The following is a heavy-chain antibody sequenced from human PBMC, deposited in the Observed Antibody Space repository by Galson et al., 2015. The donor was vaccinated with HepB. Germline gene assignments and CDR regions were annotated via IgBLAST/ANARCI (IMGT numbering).Heavy chain of an antibody. D-gene: IGHD3-10*01. CDR2: INHSGST. Sequence: LSLTCVVYGGSFSGYYWSWIRQPPGKGLEWIGEINHSGSTNYNPSLKSRVTISIDTSKNQFSLKLNSVTAADTAVYYCARGASYYDSGSYYQPFDYWGQGTLVTVSS. CDR3: ARGASYYDSGSYYQPFDY. CDR1: GGSFSGYY. J-gene: IGHJ4*02. V-gene: IGHV4-34*01.